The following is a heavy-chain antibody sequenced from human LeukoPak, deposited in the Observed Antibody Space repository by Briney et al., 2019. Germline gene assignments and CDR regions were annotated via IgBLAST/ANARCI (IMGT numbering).Heavy chain of an antibody. CDR3: AKTTAGHSSGHDPGWPVDY. CDR1: GFTFGSYA. Sequence: GGSLRLSCAASGFTFGSYAMTWVRQAPGKGLEWVSHISGSGGSTYHADSVKGRFTISRDNSKNTVYLQMNSLRAEDTAVYYCAKTTAGHSSGHDPGWPVDYWGQGTLVTVSS. D-gene: IGHD6-19*01. CDR2: ISGSGGST. V-gene: IGHV3-23*01. J-gene: IGHJ4*02.